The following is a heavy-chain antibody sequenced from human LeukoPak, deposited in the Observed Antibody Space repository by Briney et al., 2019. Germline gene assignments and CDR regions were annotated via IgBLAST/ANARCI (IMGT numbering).Heavy chain of an antibody. CDR1: GFTFSSYW. V-gene: IGHV3-74*01. CDR3: VSSYCSGGSCYSASGY. CDR2: INNDGSST. D-gene: IGHD2-15*01. Sequence: GGSLRLSCAASGFTFSSYWMHWVRQAPGKGLVWVSRINNDGSSTSYADSVKGRFTISRDNAKNTLYLQMNSLRAEDTAVYYCVSSYCSGGSCYSASGYWGQGTLVTVSS. J-gene: IGHJ4*02.